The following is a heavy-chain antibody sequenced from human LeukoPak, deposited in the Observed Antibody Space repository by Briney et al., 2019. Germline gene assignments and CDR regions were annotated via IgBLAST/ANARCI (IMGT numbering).Heavy chain of an antibody. CDR1: GGSISSSSYY. CDR3: STSTGTTYNGFDP. J-gene: IGHJ5*02. V-gene: IGHV4-39*07. D-gene: IGHD4-11*01. CDR2: VYYTGNT. Sequence: SETLSLTCTVSGGSISSSSYYWGWIRQPPGKGLEYIGSVYYTGNTYYNPSLKSRVTISVDTSKIQFSLKLNSVTAADTAVYYCSTSTGTTYNGFDPWGQGTLVTVSS.